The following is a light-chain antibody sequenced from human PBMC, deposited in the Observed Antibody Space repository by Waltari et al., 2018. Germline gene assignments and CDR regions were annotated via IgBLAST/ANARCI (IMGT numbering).Light chain of an antibody. CDR1: ALPKQY. CDR3: QSADSSGTHRYVV. V-gene: IGLV3-25*03. J-gene: IGLJ2*01. CDR2: KDS. Sequence: SYELTQPPSVSVSPGQTARITCSGDALPKQYTYWYQQKPGQAPVGVIYKDSGRPSGVPGRFAGSRSGTTVTLIISGVQAEDEADYYCQSADSSGTHRYVVFGGGTKLTVL.